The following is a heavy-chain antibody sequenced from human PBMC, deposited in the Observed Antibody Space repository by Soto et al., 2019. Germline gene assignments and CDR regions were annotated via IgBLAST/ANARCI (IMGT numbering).Heavy chain of an antibody. J-gene: IGHJ4*02. CDR2: IYWDDDK. Sequence: QITLKESGPTLVKPTQTLTLTCTFSGFSLSTSGVGVGWIRQTPGKALEWLALIYWDDDKRYSPSLKSRLTITKDTSQNQVVLIMTNMDPVDTATYYYAHTSATRVVIDYWGQGTLVTVSS. V-gene: IGHV2-5*02. CDR3: AHTSATRVVIDY. CDR1: GFSLSTSGVG.